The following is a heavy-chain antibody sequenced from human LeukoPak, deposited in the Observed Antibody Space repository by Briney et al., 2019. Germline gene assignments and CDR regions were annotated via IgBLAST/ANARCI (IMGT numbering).Heavy chain of an antibody. V-gene: IGHV4-59*08. CDR3: AKGPYTNFFDS. Sequence: PSETLSLTCTVSGGSISSYYWSWIRQPPGKGLEWIGYIYYSGPADYNPSLKSRVTITVDTSKNQFSLRLSSVTAADTAVYYCAKGPYTNFFDSWGHGILVIVSS. CDR2: IYYSGPA. CDR1: GGSISSYY. J-gene: IGHJ4*01. D-gene: IGHD4-11*01.